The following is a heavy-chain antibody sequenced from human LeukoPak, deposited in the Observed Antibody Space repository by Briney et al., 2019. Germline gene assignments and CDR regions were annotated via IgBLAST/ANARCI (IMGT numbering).Heavy chain of an antibody. J-gene: IGHJ4*02. CDR2: INHSGST. D-gene: IGHD2-15*01. CDR1: GGSFSGYY. Sequence: SETLSLTCAVYGGSFSGYYWSWTRQPPGKGQEWIGEINHSGSTNNNPSLKSRVTISVDTSKNQFSLKLSSVTAADTAVYYCARGADCSGGSCLYYFDYWGQGTLVTVSS. V-gene: IGHV4-34*01. CDR3: ARGADCSGGSCLYYFDY.